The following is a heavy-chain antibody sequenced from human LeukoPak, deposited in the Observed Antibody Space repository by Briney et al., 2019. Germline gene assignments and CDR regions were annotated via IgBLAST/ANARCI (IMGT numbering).Heavy chain of an antibody. V-gene: IGHV4-39*01. J-gene: IGHJ4*02. Sequence: KTSETLSLTCTVSGGSISSSTSYWGWIRQPPGKGLEWIGSSYYSGSTYYNPSLKSRVTISVDTSKKQFSLKLSSVTAADTAVYYCARRDCGGDRYSGVKIDYWGQGTLVTVSS. CDR2: SYYSGST. D-gene: IGHD2-21*01. CDR1: GGSISSSTSY. CDR3: ARRDCGGDRYSGVKIDY.